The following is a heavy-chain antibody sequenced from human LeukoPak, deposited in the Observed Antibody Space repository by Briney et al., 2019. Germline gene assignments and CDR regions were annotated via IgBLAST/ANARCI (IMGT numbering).Heavy chain of an antibody. CDR2: ISGSGVST. CDR1: GFTFTYYA. J-gene: IGHJ4*02. Sequence: GALSLSCAASGFTFTYYAISWLRQAPGKGLEWVSGISGSGVSTYYADSVKGRLTISRDTSKNTLYLQMSSLRAEDTAVYYCAKARGSYYDAEFGYWGQGTLVTVSS. D-gene: IGHD3-10*01. CDR3: AKARGSYYDAEFGY. V-gene: IGHV3-23*01.